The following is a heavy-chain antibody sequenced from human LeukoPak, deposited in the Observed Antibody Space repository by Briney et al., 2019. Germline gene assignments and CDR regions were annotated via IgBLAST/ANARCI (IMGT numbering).Heavy chain of an antibody. CDR3: AKGLGTSGYHDY. Sequence: GGSLRLSCAASGFPFSNYAMTWVRQAPGKGLERVSGISDSGERTYYADSVKGRFTISRDNSQNMLYLKMNSLRVEDTALYYCAKGLGTSGYHDYWGQGTLVTVSS. J-gene: IGHJ4*02. V-gene: IGHV3-23*01. CDR1: GFPFSNYA. CDR2: ISDSGERT. D-gene: IGHD3-22*01.